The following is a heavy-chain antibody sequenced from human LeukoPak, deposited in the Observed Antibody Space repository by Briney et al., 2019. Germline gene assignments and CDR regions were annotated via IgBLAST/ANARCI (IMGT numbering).Heavy chain of an antibody. Sequence: ASVKVSCKATSRISWVRQAPGQGLEWMGWIGTYGGDTYYAQKFQGRINVSTDTSTRTVYMELRKLRSDDTAVYYCARDLWNFYDDSGYNRDFDSWGQRTLVTVSS. CDR2: IGTYGGDT. CDR3: ARDLWNFYDDSGYNRDFDS. V-gene: IGHV1-18*01. CDR1: TSR. J-gene: IGHJ5*01. D-gene: IGHD3-22*01.